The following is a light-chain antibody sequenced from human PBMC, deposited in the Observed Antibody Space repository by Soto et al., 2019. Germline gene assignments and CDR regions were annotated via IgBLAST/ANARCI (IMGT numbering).Light chain of an antibody. V-gene: IGKV3-20*01. CDR2: GAS. J-gene: IGKJ4*01. CDR3: QQFGTSRLT. Sequence: EIVLTQSPGTLSLSPGERATLSCRASQSVSSRSLAWYQQKPGQAPRLLIYGASNRATGIPDRFSGSGSGTDFTLTISRLEPEDFAMYYCQQFGTSRLTVGGGTKVDSK. CDR1: QSVSSRS.